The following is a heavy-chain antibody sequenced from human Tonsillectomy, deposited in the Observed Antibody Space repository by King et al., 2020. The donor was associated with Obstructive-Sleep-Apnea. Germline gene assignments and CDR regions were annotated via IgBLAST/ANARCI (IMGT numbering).Heavy chain of an antibody. CDR2: IKQDGSQK. CDR3: LRDKYGVDWFDP. Sequence: VQLVESGGGLVQPGGSLRLSCAASGFMFRDYWMSWVRQAPEKGLEWVANIKQDGSQKYYVDSVKGRFTISRDNAKNSLYLQMNSLRVEDTAGYYCLRDKYGVDWFDPWGQGTLVTVSS. V-gene: IGHV3-7*03. J-gene: IGHJ5*02. CDR1: GFMFRDYW. D-gene: IGHD2-8*01.